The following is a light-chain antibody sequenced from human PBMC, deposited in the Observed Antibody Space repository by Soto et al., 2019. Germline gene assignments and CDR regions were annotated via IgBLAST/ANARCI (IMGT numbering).Light chain of an antibody. V-gene: IGKV2-30*02. CDR3: MQGRHWPYT. J-gene: IGKJ3*01. CDR2: HVS. CDR1: QSLIHSDGNTY. Sequence: DVVVTQSPLSLPVTLGQPASISCRSSQSLIHSDGNTYLHWFQQRPGQSPRRLIYHVSTRDSGVPGRFSGSGSGPDFTLEISRVEAEDVGVYYCMQGRHWPYTFGPGTTVDIK.